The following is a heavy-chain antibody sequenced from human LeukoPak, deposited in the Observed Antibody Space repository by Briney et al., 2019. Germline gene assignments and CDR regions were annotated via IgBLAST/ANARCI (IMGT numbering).Heavy chain of an antibody. CDR3: ARGGFSSSWIDH. J-gene: IGHJ4*02. V-gene: IGHV3-33*01. CDR2: IWYDGSNK. Sequence: PGGSLRLSCAASGFTFSSYGMHWVRQAPGKGLEWVAVIWYDGSNKYYADSVKGRFTISRDNSKNTLYLQMNSLRAEDTAVYYCARGGFSSSWIDHWGQGTLVTVSS. D-gene: IGHD6-6*01. CDR1: GFTFSSYG.